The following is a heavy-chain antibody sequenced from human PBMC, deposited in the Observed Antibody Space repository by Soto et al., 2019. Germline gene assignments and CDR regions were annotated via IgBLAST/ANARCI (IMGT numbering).Heavy chain of an antibody. J-gene: IGHJ4*02. CDR2: SYSGGNS. D-gene: IGHD3-10*01. Sequence: EVQLVESGGGLMQPGGSLRLSCAASGFTVSSNFMTWVRQAPGKGLEWVSSSYSGGNSYYADSVKGRFTISRDDFKNTLYLQMNSLRAVDTAVYFCARGYGAGSYFSDYWGQGTLVTVSS. V-gene: IGHV3-53*01. CDR1: GFTVSSNF. CDR3: ARGYGAGSYFSDY.